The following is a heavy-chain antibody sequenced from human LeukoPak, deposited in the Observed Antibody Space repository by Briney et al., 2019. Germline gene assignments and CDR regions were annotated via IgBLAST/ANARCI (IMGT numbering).Heavy chain of an antibody. CDR3: ARDSGFGDLFDY. J-gene: IGHJ4*02. Sequence: KPSQTLSLTCAVSGGSISSGGYSWSWIRQPPGKGLEWIGYIYHSGSTYYNPSLKSRVTISVDRSKNQFSLKLSSVTAADTAVYYCARDSGFGDLFDYWGQGTLVTVSS. CDR2: IYHSGST. V-gene: IGHV4-30-2*01. CDR1: GGSISSGGYS. D-gene: IGHD3-16*01.